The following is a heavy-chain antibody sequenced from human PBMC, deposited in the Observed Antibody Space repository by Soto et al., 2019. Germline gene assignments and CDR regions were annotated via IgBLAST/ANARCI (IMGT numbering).Heavy chain of an antibody. V-gene: IGHV1-46*01. Sequence: ASVKVSCKASGYTFTSYYMHWVRQAPGQGLEWIGIINPCGGSTSYAQKFQGRVTMTRDTSTSTVYMELSSLRSEDTAVYYCARDFSAFYYGSSGYSFDYWGQGTLVTVSS. J-gene: IGHJ4*02. CDR1: GYTFTSYY. CDR3: ARDFSAFYYGSSGYSFDY. CDR2: INPCGGST. D-gene: IGHD3-22*01.